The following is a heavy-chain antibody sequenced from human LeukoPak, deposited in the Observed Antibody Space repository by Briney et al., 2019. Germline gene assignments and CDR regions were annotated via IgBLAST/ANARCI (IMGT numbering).Heavy chain of an antibody. J-gene: IGHJ4*02. CDR2: IYGGGDT. V-gene: IGHV3-53*01. Sequence: GGSLRLSCVVSGFSVSNDYMIWLRQARGKGLEWVSVIYGGGDTYYADSVRGRFTISRDNFDNTLFLQMDSRRAEHTAVYYCTRLLPSSHHFFDSWGQGALVTVSS. CDR3: TRLLPSSHHFFDS. D-gene: IGHD6-6*01. CDR1: GFSVSNDY.